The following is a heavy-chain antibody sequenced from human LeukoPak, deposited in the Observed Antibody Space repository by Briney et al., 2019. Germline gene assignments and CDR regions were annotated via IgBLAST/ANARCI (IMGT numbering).Heavy chain of an antibody. Sequence: PGGSLRLSCAASGFTFSNFGMHWVRQAPGKGLEWVAFIRFDGTSEFYADSVKARFTISRDNSQNTVSLQLNNLRAEDTAVYYCARVPEMATIRGYWGQGTLVTVSS. D-gene: IGHD5-24*01. CDR2: IRFDGTSE. V-gene: IGHV3-30*02. CDR3: ARVPEMATIRGY. CDR1: GFTFSNFG. J-gene: IGHJ4*02.